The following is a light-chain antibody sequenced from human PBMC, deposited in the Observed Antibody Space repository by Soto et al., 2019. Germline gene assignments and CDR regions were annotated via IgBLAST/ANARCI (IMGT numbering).Light chain of an antibody. CDR1: TRDYVGYNY. CDR3: SSYTSSSTPV. J-gene: IGLJ1*01. Sequence: QSVLTHPSSVSDSPGQSITISCTRTTRDYVGYNYVSWYQHHPGKAPKLLIYYVSNGPSGVSNRFSGSNSCNTASLTISVLQPADEADYYFSSYTSSSTPVFGAWTKVTVL. V-gene: IGLV2-14*03. CDR2: YVS.